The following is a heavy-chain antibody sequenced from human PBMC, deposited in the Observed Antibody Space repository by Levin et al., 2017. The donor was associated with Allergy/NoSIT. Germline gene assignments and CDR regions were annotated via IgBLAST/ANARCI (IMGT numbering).Heavy chain of an antibody. D-gene: IGHD6-6*01. CDR2: IYFSGTS. J-gene: IGHJ5*02. CDR1: GGSISSYY. V-gene: IGHV4-59*01. CDR3: AREIGQLGWFDP. Sequence: SQTLSLTCPVSGGSISSYYWSWIRQPPGKGLEYIGFIYFSGTSNYNPSLKSRVTMSVDTSKNQFSLKLTSVTAADTAVYYCAREIGQLGWFDPWGQGTLVTVSS.